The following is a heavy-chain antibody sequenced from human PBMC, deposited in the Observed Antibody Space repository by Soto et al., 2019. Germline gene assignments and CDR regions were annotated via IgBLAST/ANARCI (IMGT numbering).Heavy chain of an antibody. CDR2: ISWSSGST. V-gene: IGHV3-9*01. Sequence: PGGSLILSGAASGFTFDDYAMHWVRQAPGKGLEWVAGISWSSGSTGYADSVQGRFTISRDNARNSLSLQMDSLRPEDTAFYFCERDTRISGRYYFDYWGQGILVTV. D-gene: IGHD6-19*01. CDR3: ERDTRISGRYYFDY. CDR1: GFTFDDYA. J-gene: IGHJ4*02.